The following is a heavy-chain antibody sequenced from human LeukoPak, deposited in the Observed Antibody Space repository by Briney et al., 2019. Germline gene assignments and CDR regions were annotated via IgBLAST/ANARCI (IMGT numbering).Heavy chain of an antibody. CDR1: GFTFSSYA. Sequence: GGSLRLSCAASGFTFSSYAMSWVRQAPGKGLEWVSAISGSGGSTYYADSVKGRFTISRDNSKNTLYLQMNSLRAEDTAVYYCAKTVSCGGDCYPYYFDYWGQGTLVTVSS. J-gene: IGHJ4*02. CDR3: AKTVSCGGDCYPYYFDY. V-gene: IGHV3-23*01. CDR2: ISGSGGST. D-gene: IGHD2-21*02.